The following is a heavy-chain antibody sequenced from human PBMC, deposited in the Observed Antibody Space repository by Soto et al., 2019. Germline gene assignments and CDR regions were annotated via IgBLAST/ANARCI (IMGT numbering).Heavy chain of an antibody. CDR3: TRDPAPSGWFDY. D-gene: IGHD6-19*01. V-gene: IGHV3-74*01. Sequence: LRLSCAASGFTFSSYWMHWVRQAPGKGLVWVSRINSDGSSTSYADSVRGRFTISRDNAKNTLYLQMNSLRGEDTAVYYCTRDPAPSGWFDYWGQGTLVTVSS. CDR1: GFTFSSYW. J-gene: IGHJ5*01. CDR2: INSDGSST.